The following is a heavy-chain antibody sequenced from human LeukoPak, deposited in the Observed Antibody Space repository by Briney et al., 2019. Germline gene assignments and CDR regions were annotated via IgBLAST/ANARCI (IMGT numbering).Heavy chain of an antibody. V-gene: IGHV3-53*01. D-gene: IGHD2-15*01. CDR3: ASGYCSGGHCYSVYFQH. CDR2: IYGGGNT. CDR1: GFTVSSNY. J-gene: IGHJ1*01. Sequence: SGGSLRLSCAASGFTVSSNYMSWVRQAPGEGLEGGSDIYGGGNTYYADSVKGRFTISRDNSKNTLYLQMNSLRAEDTAVYYCASGYCSGGHCYSVYFQHWGQGTLVTVSS.